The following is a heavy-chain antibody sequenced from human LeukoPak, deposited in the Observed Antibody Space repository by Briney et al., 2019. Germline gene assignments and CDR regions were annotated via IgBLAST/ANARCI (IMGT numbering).Heavy chain of an antibody. CDR3: ARGYYDSSGYYPTDALDI. Sequence: GGSLKLSCAASGFSINSYSMNWVRQAPGKGLECVSSISSRSSYIYYAESVKSRFTIARENAKNSLYLKMKSLRAEDTAVYYCARGYYDSSGYYPTDALDIWGQGTMVTVSS. CDR2: ISSRSSYI. V-gene: IGHV3-21*06. CDR1: GFSINSYS. J-gene: IGHJ3*02. D-gene: IGHD3-22*01.